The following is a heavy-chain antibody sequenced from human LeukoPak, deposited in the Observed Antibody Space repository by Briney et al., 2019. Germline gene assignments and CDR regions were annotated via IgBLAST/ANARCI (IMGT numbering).Heavy chain of an antibody. CDR1: GITLSNYG. J-gene: IGHJ4*02. CDR2: ICDSGGRT. V-gene: IGHV3-23*01. D-gene: IGHD3-22*01. CDR3: AKRGVVIRVILVGFHKEAYYFDS. Sequence: GGSLRLSCAVSGITLSNYGMSWVRQGPGKGLEWGAGICDSGGRTKYADSVKGRFTISTDNSKNTLSLQMNTMRAAATAVYFCAKRGVVIRVILVGFHKEAYYFDSWGQGALVTVSS.